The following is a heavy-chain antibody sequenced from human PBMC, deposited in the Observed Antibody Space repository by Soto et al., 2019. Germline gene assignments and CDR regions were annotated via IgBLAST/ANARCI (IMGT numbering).Heavy chain of an antibody. V-gene: IGHV1-69*06. CDR2: FIPIFGTA. CDR3: ARTMAGGGPPLGYYGREV. CDR1: GGTFSSYA. D-gene: IGHD3-10*01. Sequence: SVKVSCKASGGTFSSYAISWVRQAPGQRLEWMGGFIPIFGTANYAQKFQGRVTITADKSTSTAYMELSSLRSEDTAVYYCARTMAGGGPPLGYYGREVWGQGTTVTVSS. J-gene: IGHJ6*02.